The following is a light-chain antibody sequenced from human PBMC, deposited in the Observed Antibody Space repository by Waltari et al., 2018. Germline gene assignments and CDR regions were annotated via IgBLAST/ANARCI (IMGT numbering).Light chain of an antibody. CDR3: QQRSSWPPL. CDR2: DAS. J-gene: IGKJ2*01. Sequence: EIVLTQSPATLSLSPGERAAPSCRASPNIGSYFAWYQQKPGQAPRLLISDASNRATDIPSRFSGSGSGTDFTLTISSLQPEDFAVYYCQQRSSWPPLFGQGTKLEIK. CDR1: PNIGSY. V-gene: IGKV3-11*01.